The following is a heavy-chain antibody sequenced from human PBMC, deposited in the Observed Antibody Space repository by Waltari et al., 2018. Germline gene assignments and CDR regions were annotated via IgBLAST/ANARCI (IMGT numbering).Heavy chain of an antibody. D-gene: IGHD5-18*01. CDR2: IYYSGST. CDR1: GGSISSHY. Sequence: QVQLQESGPGLVKPSETLSLTCTVSGGSISSHYWSWFRPPPGKGLEWIGYIYYSGSTNYNPSLKSRVTISVDTSKNQFSLKLSSVTAADTAVYYCARDISFGLTAHDAFDIWGQGTMVTVSS. J-gene: IGHJ3*02. CDR3: ARDISFGLTAHDAFDI. V-gene: IGHV4-59*11.